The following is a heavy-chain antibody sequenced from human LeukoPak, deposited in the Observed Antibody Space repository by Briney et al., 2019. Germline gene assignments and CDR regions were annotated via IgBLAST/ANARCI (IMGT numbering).Heavy chain of an antibody. Sequence: GGSLRLSCVASGFTVSNNYMSWVRQAPGKGLEWVSVIYSGGTTDHADSVKGRFAISRDTSKNTLYPQTNSLRVEDTAVHYCVRERSGYASSAIDYWGQGTLVTVSS. J-gene: IGHJ4*02. CDR2: IYSGGTT. CDR1: GFTVSNNY. D-gene: IGHD6-13*01. CDR3: VRERSGYASSAIDY. V-gene: IGHV3-66*01.